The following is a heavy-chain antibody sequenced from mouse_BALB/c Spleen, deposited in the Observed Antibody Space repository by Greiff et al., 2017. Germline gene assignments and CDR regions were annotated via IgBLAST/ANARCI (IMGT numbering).Heavy chain of an antibody. Sequence: EVQGVESGGGLVKPGGSLKLSCAASGFAFSSYDMSWVRQTPEKRLEWVAYISSGGGSTYYPDTVKGRFTISRDNAKNTLYLQMSSLKSEDTAMYYCARQPTARASPAWFAYWGQGTLVTVSA. J-gene: IGHJ3*01. CDR2: ISSGGGST. D-gene: IGHD3-2*01. V-gene: IGHV5-12-1*01. CDR3: ARQPTARASPAWFAY. CDR1: GFAFSSYD.